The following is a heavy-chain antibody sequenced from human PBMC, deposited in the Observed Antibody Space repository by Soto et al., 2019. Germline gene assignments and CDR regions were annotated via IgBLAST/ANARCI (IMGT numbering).Heavy chain of an antibody. D-gene: IGHD1-26*01. CDR1: GYSLTEVS. Sequence: QVQLVQSGAAVKKPGASVKVSCEVSGYSLTEVSIQWVRQAPGKGLEWMGGFDPVDGERIYALKFQGSVTMTEDSSTDTAYMELLSLRSEGTAVYYCATSSPGADTLDVWGQGTLVTVSS. J-gene: IGHJ3*01. CDR2: FDPVDGER. V-gene: IGHV1-24*01. CDR3: ATSSPGADTLDV.